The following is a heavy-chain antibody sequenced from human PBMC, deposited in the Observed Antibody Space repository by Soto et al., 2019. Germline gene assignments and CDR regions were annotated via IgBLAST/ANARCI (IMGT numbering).Heavy chain of an antibody. CDR1: GFTFSSYG. D-gene: IGHD3-22*01. CDR3: AKDPQQYDSSGYPDY. J-gene: IGHJ4*02. CDR2: ISYDGRNK. Sequence: GGSLILSCAASGFTFSSYGMHWVRQAPGKGLEWVAVISYDGRNKFYVDSVQGRFTISRDNSDNTLYLQMNSLRAEDTAVYYCAKDPQQYDSSGYPDYWGQGTLVTVSS. V-gene: IGHV3-30*18.